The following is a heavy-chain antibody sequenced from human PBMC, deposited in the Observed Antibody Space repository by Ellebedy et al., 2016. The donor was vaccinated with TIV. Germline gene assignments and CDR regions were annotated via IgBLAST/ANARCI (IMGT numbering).Heavy chain of an antibody. Sequence: ASVKVSXXSSGYSFINFGISWVRQAPGQGLEWMGWVSAYNGNTRYAQNVQDRVTMTTDTPTTTAYMELRSLRSDDTAVYYCVRDSPTSGSWGQGTPVTVSS. CDR3: VRDSPTSGS. CDR1: GYSFINFG. J-gene: IGHJ5*02. D-gene: IGHD6-19*01. CDR2: VSAYNGNT. V-gene: IGHV1-18*01.